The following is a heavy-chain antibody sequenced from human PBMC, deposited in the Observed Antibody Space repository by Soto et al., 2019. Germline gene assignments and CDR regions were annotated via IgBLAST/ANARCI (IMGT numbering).Heavy chain of an antibody. CDR3: ARLYYYDSGSFVS. D-gene: IGHD3-10*01. CDR2: MNPNNGYT. CDR1: GYSVTSVD. J-gene: IGHJ5*02. V-gene: IGHV1-8*01. Sequence: ASVEVACEASGYSVTSVDINWVRQATGQGLEWMGWMNPNNGYTGYAQKFQGRVTMSRNTSVSTAYMELSSLRSDDTAVYYCARLYYYDSGSFVSWGQGTLVTVPQ.